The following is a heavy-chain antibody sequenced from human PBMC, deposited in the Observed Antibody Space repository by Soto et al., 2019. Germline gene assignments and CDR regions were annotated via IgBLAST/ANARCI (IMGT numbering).Heavy chain of an antibody. J-gene: IGHJ6*02. V-gene: IGHV5-10-1*01. CDR1: GYSFTSYW. CDR2: IDPSDSYT. D-gene: IGHD3-16*01. Sequence: GESLKSSCKGSGYSFTSYWISWVRQMPGKGLEWRGRIDPSDSYTNYSPSFQGHVTISADKSISTAYLQWSSLKASDTAMYYCATGGILTRDYYYYGMDVWGQGTTVTVCS. CDR3: ATGGILTRDYYYYGMDV.